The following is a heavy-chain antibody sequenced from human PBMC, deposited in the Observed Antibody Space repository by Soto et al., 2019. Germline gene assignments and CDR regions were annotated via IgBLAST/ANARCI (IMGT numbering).Heavy chain of an antibody. J-gene: IGHJ5*02. CDR1: GYTFTSYY. Sequence: ASVKVSCKASGYTFTSYYIHWVRQAPGQGLEWMGIINPSGGSASYTQKFQGRVTMTRDTSTSTVYMELNSLRSEDTAVYYCARPIQYYFDTSAQSAWFDPWGQGTLVTVSS. CDR3: ARPIQYYFDTSAQSAWFDP. V-gene: IGHV1-46*01. D-gene: IGHD3-22*01. CDR2: INPSGGSA.